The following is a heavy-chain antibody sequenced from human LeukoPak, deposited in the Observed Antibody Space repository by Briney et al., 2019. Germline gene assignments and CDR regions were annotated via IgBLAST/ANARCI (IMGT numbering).Heavy chain of an antibody. CDR3: AASTYYYDGSGYYYVDY. Sequence: ASVKVSCKASGGTFTSYTISWVRQAPGQGLEWMGRIIPILGIANYAQKFQGRVTITADKSTSTAYMELSSLRSEDTAVYYCAASTYYYDGSGYYYVDYWGQGTLVTVSS. CDR2: IIPILGIA. V-gene: IGHV1-69*02. D-gene: IGHD3-22*01. J-gene: IGHJ4*02. CDR1: GGTFTSYT.